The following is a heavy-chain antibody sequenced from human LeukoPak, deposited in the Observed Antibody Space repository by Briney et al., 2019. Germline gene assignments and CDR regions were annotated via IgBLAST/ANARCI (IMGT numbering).Heavy chain of an antibody. CDR1: GFTFSSYW. CDR2: IKQDGSEK. J-gene: IGHJ4*02. V-gene: IGHV3-7*01. CDR3: ARDVSSGFDEGVDY. Sequence: PGGSLRLSCAASGFTFSSYWMSWVRQAPGKGLEWVANIKQDGSEKYYVDSVKGRFTISRDNAKNSLYLQMNSLRAEDAAVYYCARDVSSGFDEGVDYWGQGTLVTVSS. D-gene: IGHD6-19*01.